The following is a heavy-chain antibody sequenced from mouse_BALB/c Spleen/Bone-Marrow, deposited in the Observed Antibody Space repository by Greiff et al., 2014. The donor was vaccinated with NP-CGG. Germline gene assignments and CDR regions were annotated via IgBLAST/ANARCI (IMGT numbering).Heavy chain of an antibody. CDR1: GFTFSGFG. D-gene: IGHD4-1*01. CDR2: TSSGSSTI. J-gene: IGHJ2*01. CDR3: TRGGNWEDFDY. V-gene: IGHV5-17*02. Sequence: EVKLVESGGGLVQPGGSRKLSCAASGFTFSGFGMHWVRQAPEKGLEWVAYTSSGSSTIFYADTVKGRFTISRDNPKNTLFLQMTSLRSEDTAMYYCTRGGNWEDFDYWGQGTTLTVSS.